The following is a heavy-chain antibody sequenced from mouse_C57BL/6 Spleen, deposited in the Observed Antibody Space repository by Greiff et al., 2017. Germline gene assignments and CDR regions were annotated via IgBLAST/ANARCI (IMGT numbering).Heavy chain of an antibody. J-gene: IGHJ4*01. CDR1: GYTFTSYR. CDR2: IDPSDSET. CDR3: AGCDSYYCGSSLHALDY. D-gene: IGHD1-1*01. V-gene: IGHV1-52*01. Sequence: QVQLQQPGAELVRPGSSVKLSCKASGYTFTSYRMHWVKQRPIQGLEWIGNIDPSDSETHYNQKFKDQATFTVDNSSSTAYLQLSSLTSEDSAVFYCAGCDSYYCGSSLHALDYWGQGTSVTVSS.